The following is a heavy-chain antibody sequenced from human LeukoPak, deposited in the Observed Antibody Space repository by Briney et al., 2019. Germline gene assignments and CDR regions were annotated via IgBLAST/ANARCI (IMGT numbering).Heavy chain of an antibody. Sequence: ASVKVSCKASGYTFTGYRMHWVRRAPGQGLEWMGRINPNSGDTNYAQKFQGRVTMTRDTSISTAYMELSRLRSDDTAVYYCARDLGYGDYDDAFDIWGQGTMVTVSS. D-gene: IGHD4-17*01. J-gene: IGHJ3*02. CDR3: ARDLGYGDYDDAFDI. CDR2: INPNSGDT. V-gene: IGHV1-2*06. CDR1: GYTFTGYR.